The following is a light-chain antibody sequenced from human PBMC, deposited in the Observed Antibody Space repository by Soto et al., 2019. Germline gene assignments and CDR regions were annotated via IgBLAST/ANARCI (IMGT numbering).Light chain of an antibody. CDR2: VDRDGSH. J-gene: IGLJ2*01. CDR1: SGHSSYA. Sequence: QLVLTQSPSASASLGASVKLTCTLSSGHSSYAIAWHQQQPEKGPRYLMKVDRDGSHTRGDAIPDRFSGSSSGAERYLTISSLQSEDEADYYCQTWGTGIHVVFGGGTKVTVL. CDR3: QTWGTGIHVV. V-gene: IGLV4-69*01.